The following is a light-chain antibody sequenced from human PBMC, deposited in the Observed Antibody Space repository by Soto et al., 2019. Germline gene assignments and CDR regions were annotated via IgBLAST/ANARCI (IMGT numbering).Light chain of an antibody. CDR2: GAS. J-gene: IGKJ2*01. Sequence: EIVLTQSPGTLSLSPGERATLSCRASQSVSSSYLAWYQQKPGQAPRLLIYGASSRATGIPDRFSGSGSGTDFTLTISRLEPEDFGVYYCQQRSNWYTFGQGTKLEIK. CDR1: QSVSSSY. V-gene: IGKV3D-20*02. CDR3: QQRSNWYT.